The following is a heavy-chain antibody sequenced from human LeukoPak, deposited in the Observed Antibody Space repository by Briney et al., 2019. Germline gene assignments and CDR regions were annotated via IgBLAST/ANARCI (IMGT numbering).Heavy chain of an antibody. CDR2: IRQDGSDK. CDR1: GFTFSSYW. CDR3: ARVGGHCTSTSCPPPDY. D-gene: IGHD2-2*01. Sequence: PGGSLRLSCAASGFTFSSYWMIWLRQAPGKGLEWVANIRQDGSDKYYVDSVKGRFTISRDNAKNSLYLQMNSLRAEDTAVYYCARVGGHCTSTSCPPPDYWGQGTLVTVSS. J-gene: IGHJ4*02. V-gene: IGHV3-7*02.